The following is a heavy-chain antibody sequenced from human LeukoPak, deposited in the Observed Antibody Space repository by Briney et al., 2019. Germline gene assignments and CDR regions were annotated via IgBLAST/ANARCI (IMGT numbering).Heavy chain of an antibody. D-gene: IGHD5-24*01. J-gene: IGHJ4*02. CDR2: IKKDGSEQ. CDR3: ARDLGWLQSDY. V-gene: IGHV3-7*01. CDR1: GFSFSDHW. Sequence: GGSLRLSWVASGFSFSDHWTNWFRQAPGKGLEWVATIKKDGSEQYYVDSMKGRFTISRDNAKNSVYLQINSLRAEDTAVYYCARDLGWLQSDYWGQGTLVTVPS.